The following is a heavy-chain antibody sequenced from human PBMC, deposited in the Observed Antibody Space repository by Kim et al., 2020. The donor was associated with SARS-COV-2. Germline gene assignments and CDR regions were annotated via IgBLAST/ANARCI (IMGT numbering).Heavy chain of an antibody. D-gene: IGHD3-10*01. CDR2: VSGSGGNT. CDR3: AKVRALYGSVVDYYAMD. Sequence: GGSLRLSCAASGFTFSTSGMSWVRQAPGKGLEWVSGVSGSGGNTYYAESVKGRFTISRDNSKNTLYLEVNTLRAEDTAVYYCAKVRALYGSVVDYYAMD. J-gene: IGHJ6*01. V-gene: IGHV3-23*01. CDR1: GFTFSTSG.